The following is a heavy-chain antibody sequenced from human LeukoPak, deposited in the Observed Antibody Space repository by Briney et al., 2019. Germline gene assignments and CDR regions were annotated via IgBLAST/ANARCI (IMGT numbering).Heavy chain of an antibody. CDR3: ARDSFDPAALSPLNMDV. CDR2: ISSTGSTI. Sequence: GGSLRLSCAASGFTLSSYSMNWVRQAPGKGLEWVSYISSTGSTIYYADSVKGRFTISRDNAKNSLYLQMNSLRAEDTAVYYCARDSFDPAALSPLNMDVWGKGTTVTVSS. D-gene: IGHD6-6*01. J-gene: IGHJ6*03. CDR1: GFTLSSYS. V-gene: IGHV3-48*04.